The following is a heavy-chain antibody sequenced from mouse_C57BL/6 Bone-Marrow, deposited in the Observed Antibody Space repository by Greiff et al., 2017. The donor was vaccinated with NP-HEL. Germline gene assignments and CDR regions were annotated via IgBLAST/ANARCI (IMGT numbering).Heavy chain of an antibody. CDR1: GYTFTSYW. V-gene: IGHV1-64*01. CDR3: ARLLREAYFDV. CDR2: IHPNSGST. J-gene: IGHJ1*03. D-gene: IGHD1-1*01. Sequence: QVQLKQPGAELVKPGASVKLSCKASGYTFTSYWMHWVKQRPGQGLEWIGMIHPNSGSTNYNEKFKSKATLTVDKSSSTAYMQLSSLTSEGSAVYYCARLLREAYFDVWGTGTTVTVSS.